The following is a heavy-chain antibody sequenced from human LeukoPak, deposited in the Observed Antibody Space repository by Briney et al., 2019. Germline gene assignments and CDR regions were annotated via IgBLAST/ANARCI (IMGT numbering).Heavy chain of an antibody. CDR2: INPSADNT. Sequence: ASVKVSCKASGYTFTNYYIHWVRQAPGQGLEWVGIINPSADNTSYAQKLQGRVTMTRDMSTSTVYMELSSLRSDDTAVYYCAKSSGWYMDNYWGQGTLVTVSS. J-gene: IGHJ4*02. D-gene: IGHD6-19*01. CDR1: GYTFTNYY. V-gene: IGHV1-46*01. CDR3: AKSSGWYMDNY.